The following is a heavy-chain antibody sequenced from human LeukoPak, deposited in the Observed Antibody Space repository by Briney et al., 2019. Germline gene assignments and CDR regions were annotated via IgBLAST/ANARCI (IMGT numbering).Heavy chain of an antibody. D-gene: IGHD6-19*01. CDR1: GGSFSGYY. CDR2: INHSGST. V-gene: IGHV4-34*01. CDR3: ARGKWAVAALFGY. J-gene: IGHJ4*02. Sequence: SETLSLTCAVYGGSFSGYYWSWIRQPPGEGLEWIGEINHSGSTNYNPSLKSRVTISVDTSKNQFSLKLSSVTAADTAVYYCARGKWAVAALFGYWGQGTLVTVSS.